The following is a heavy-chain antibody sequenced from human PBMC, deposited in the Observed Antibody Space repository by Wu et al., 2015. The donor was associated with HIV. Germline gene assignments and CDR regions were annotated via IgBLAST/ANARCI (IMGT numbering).Heavy chain of an antibody. V-gene: IGHV1-69*05. D-gene: IGHD3-16*01. CDR3: AVAPAQGGTWFGVLAF. J-gene: IGHJ4*02. Sequence: QVHLVQSGAEVRKPGSSVRVSCESTGDSLEDVAVHWVRQAPGQGLQWMGALMPVFGTTNLAPQFRHRVTFTKDPSTKISSMDLTGLTTFDTAIYFCAVAPAQGGTWFGVLAFWGPGTLVTVSS. CDR1: GDSLEDVA. CDR2: LMPVFGTT.